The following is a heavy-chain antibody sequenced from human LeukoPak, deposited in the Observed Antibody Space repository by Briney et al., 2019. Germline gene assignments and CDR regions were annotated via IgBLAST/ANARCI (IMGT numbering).Heavy chain of an antibody. D-gene: IGHD3-22*01. V-gene: IGHV3-23*01. Sequence: GGSLRLSCAASGFTFSDYFMSWIRQAPGKGLEWVSAISGSGGSTYYADSVKGRFTISRDNSKNTLYLQMNSLRAEDTAVYYCARANYYDSMRCAFDIWGQGTMVTVSS. CDR3: ARANYYDSMRCAFDI. CDR2: ISGSGGST. CDR1: GFTFSDYF. J-gene: IGHJ3*02.